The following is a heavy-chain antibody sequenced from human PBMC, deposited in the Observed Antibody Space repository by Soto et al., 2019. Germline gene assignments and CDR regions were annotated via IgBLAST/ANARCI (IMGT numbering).Heavy chain of an antibody. CDR3: ARAARGFGDFDY. CDR2: INHSGST. J-gene: IGHJ4*02. D-gene: IGHD3-10*01. V-gene: IGHV4-34*01. CDR1: GGSFSGYY. Sequence: QVQLQQWGAGLLKPSETPSLTCAVYGGSFSGYYWSWIRQPPGKGLEWIGEINHSGSTNYNPSLKSRVTISVDTSKNQFSLKLSSVTAADTAVYYCARAARGFGDFDYWGQGTLVTVSS.